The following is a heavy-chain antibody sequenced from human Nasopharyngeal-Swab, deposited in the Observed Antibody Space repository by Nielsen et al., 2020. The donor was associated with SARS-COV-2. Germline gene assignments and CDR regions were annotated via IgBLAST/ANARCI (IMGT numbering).Heavy chain of an antibody. CDR1: GYSFTSNW. CDR3: ARREGYTSSWD. Sequence: GESLKISCKGSGYSFTSNWIGWVRQMPGKGLEWMGIIYPGDSDTRYSPPFQGQVTISADKSISTAYLHWSSLKASDTAMYYCARREGYTSSWDWGQGTLVTVSS. CDR2: IYPGDSDT. D-gene: IGHD6-13*01. J-gene: IGHJ4*02. V-gene: IGHV5-51*01.